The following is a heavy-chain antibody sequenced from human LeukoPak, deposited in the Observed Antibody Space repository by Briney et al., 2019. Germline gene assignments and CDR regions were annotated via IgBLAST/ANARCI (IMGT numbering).Heavy chain of an antibody. V-gene: IGHV5-51*01. D-gene: IGHD3-22*01. Sequence: GESLKIPCKGSGYSFTGYWIGWVRQMPGKGLEWMGILFPGDSDHRDSPTFQGQVNIAVDKSINTAYLQWGNLRASDSAMYFCARVERYVSTGFRGGFDFWGQGTLVTVSS. CDR1: GYSFTGYW. CDR3: ARVERYVSTGFRGGFDF. CDR2: LFPGDSDH. J-gene: IGHJ4*02.